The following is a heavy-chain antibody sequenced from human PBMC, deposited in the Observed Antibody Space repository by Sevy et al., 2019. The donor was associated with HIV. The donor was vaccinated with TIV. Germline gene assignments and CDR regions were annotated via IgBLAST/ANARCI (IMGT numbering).Heavy chain of an antibody. V-gene: IGHV3-23*01. CDR2: LSFGCGEI. CDR3: AREGCTKPHDY. D-gene: IGHD2-8*01. Sequence: GGSLRLSCAAPGFTFSKYSMSWVRQPPGKGLEWVSTLSFGCGEINYADSVKGRFTISRDNSRSSVYLQMNNLRPEDTAVYYCAREGCTKPHDYWGQGTLVTVSS. CDR1: GFTFSKYS. J-gene: IGHJ4*02.